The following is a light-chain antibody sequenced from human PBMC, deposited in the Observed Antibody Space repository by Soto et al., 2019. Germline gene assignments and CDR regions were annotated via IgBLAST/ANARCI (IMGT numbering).Light chain of an antibody. Sequence: EIVLTQSPGTLSLSPGERATLSCRASQSVSSSYLAWYQQKPGQAPRLLIYGASSRAAGMPDTFSGSGSATDLTLTISRLEPEDFAVYYCQQYGSSPPYTFGQGTKLEIK. CDR2: GAS. V-gene: IGKV3-20*01. CDR3: QQYGSSPPYT. CDR1: QSVSSSY. J-gene: IGKJ2*01.